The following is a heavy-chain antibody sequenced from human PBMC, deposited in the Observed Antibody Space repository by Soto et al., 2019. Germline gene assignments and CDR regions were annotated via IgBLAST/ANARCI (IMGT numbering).Heavy chain of an antibody. CDR1: GGTFSSYA. CDR2: IIPIFGTA. CDR3: ARDHTADPYYYYYGIDV. D-gene: IGHD2-2*01. V-gene: IGHV1-69*01. J-gene: IGHJ6*02. Sequence: QVQLVQSGAEVKKPGSSVKVSCKASGGTFSSYAISWVRQAPGQGLEWMGGIIPIFGTANYAQKFQGRVTITADESTSTAYMEMSSRRSEDTAVYYCARDHTADPYYYYYGIDVWGQGTTVTVSS.